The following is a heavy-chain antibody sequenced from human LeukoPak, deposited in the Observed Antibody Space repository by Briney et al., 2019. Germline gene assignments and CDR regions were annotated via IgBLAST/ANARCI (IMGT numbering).Heavy chain of an antibody. J-gene: IGHJ4*02. CDR3: ARGLGYCTNGVCYDFYFDY. D-gene: IGHD2-8*01. CDR1: GYTFTGYY. V-gene: IGHV1-2*02. Sequence: SVKVSCKASGYTFTGYYMHWVRQAPGQGLEWMGWINPNSGGTNYAQKFQGRVTMTRDTSISTAYMELSRLRSDDTAVYYCARGLGYCTNGVCYDFYFDYWGQGTLVTVSS. CDR2: INPNSGGT.